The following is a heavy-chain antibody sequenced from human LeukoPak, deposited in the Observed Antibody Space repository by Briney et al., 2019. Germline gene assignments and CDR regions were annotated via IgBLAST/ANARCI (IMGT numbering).Heavy chain of an antibody. CDR3: ARYRVVQAFDY. CDR2: INHSGST. Sequence: PSETLSPTCAVYGGSFSGYYWSWIRQPPGKGLEWIGEINHSGSTNYNPSLKSRVTISVDTSKNQFSLKLSSVTAADTAVYYCARYRVVQAFDYWGQGTLVTVSS. V-gene: IGHV4-34*01. J-gene: IGHJ4*02. D-gene: IGHD2-15*01. CDR1: GGSFSGYY.